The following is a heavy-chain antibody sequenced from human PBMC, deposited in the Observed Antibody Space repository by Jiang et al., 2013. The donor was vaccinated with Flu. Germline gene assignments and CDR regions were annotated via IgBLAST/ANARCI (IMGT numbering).Heavy chain of an antibody. CDR1: GGSISGGL. J-gene: IGHJ4*02. Sequence: CAVSGGSISGGLLGLDPAGPRKGLEWIGYVYYSGSTDYSSSLKSRVTMSVDTSKNQFSLKLNSMTAADTAVYYCARARTPEIAAIYFDFWGQGTLVTVSS. V-gene: IGHV4-59*01. D-gene: IGHD6-13*01. CDR3: ARARTPEIAAIYFDF. CDR2: VYYSGST.